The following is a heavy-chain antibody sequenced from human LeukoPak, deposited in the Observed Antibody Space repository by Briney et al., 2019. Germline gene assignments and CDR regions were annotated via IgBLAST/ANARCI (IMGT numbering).Heavy chain of an antibody. V-gene: IGHV1-46*01. CDR2: INPSGGST. CDR3: ARYRRRYYDSSGYYNYGMDV. D-gene: IGHD3-22*01. J-gene: IGHJ6*02. Sequence: ASVKVSCKASGYTFTSYYMHWVRQAPGQGLEWMGIINPSGGSTSYAQKFQGSVTMTRDTSTSTVYMELSSLRSEDTAVYYCARYRRRYYDSSGYYNYGMDVWGQGTTVTVSS. CDR1: GYTFTSYY.